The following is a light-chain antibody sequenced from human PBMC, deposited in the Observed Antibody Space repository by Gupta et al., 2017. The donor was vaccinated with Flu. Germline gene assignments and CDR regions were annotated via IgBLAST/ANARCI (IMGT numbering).Light chain of an antibody. CDR3: QSYDSDLSAFV. Sequence: VTISCTGGSSKVGGGYDVRWYQQYPGTAPKLLIYGNNKRPSGVPDRFSGYKSGPLGSLTISGLQAEDEADYYCQSYDSDLSAFVFGGGTKVTVL. J-gene: IGLJ3*02. CDR2: GNN. V-gene: IGLV1-40*01. CDR1: SSKVGGGYD.